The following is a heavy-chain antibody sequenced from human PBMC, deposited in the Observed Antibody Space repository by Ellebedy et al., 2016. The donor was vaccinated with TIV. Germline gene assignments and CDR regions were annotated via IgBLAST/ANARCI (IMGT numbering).Heavy chain of an antibody. Sequence: GESLKISXAASGFTFSNYGIHWVRQAPGKGLECVSYISGSTSRIYYADSVKGRFTISRDNAKNSLYLQMNSLRDEDTAVYYCATTTPYGTTWFGSIDYWGQGTLVTVSS. CDR2: ISGSTSRI. D-gene: IGHD3-10*01. V-gene: IGHV3-48*02. CDR1: GFTFSNYG. CDR3: ATTTPYGTTWFGSIDY. J-gene: IGHJ4*02.